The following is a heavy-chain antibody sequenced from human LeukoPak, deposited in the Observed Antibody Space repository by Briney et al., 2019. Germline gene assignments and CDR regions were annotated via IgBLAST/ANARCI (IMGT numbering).Heavy chain of an antibody. CDR2: ISSSSSTI. Sequence: GGSLRLSCAASGFTFSSYSMNWVRQASGKGLEWVSYISSSSSTIYYADSVKGRFTISRDNAKNSLYLQMNSLRAEDTAVYYCAREPKTRIGEGGSDYWGQGTLVTVSS. CDR1: GFTFSSYS. V-gene: IGHV3-48*01. J-gene: IGHJ4*02. D-gene: IGHD1-26*01. CDR3: AREPKTRIGEGGSDY.